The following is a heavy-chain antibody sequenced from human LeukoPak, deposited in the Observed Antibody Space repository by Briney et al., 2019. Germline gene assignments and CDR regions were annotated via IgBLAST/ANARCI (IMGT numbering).Heavy chain of an antibody. V-gene: IGHV3-48*04. D-gene: IGHD3-10*01. Sequence: PGRSLRLSCAASGFTFSSYSMNWVRQAPGKGLEWVSYISSSSSTIYYADSVKGRFTISRDNAKNSLYLQMNSLRAEDTAVYYCARDRGFGEFMNYFDYWGQGTLVAVSS. CDR2: ISSSSSTI. CDR1: GFTFSSYS. J-gene: IGHJ4*02. CDR3: ARDRGFGEFMNYFDY.